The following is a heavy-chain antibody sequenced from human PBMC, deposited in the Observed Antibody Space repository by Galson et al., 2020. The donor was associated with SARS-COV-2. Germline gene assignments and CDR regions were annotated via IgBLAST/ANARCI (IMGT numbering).Heavy chain of an antibody. V-gene: IGHV3-23*01. CDR2: ISGSGGST. D-gene: IGHD2-15*01. CDR3: AKEARYTSRWYYFDY. CDR1: GFTFSSYA. Sequence: TGGSLRLSCAVSGFTFSSYAMSWVRQAPGKGLEWVSVISGSGGSTYYADSVKGRFTISRDNSKNTLFLQMNSLRAEDTAVYYCAKEARYTSRWYYFDYWGQGTLVTVSS. J-gene: IGHJ4*02.